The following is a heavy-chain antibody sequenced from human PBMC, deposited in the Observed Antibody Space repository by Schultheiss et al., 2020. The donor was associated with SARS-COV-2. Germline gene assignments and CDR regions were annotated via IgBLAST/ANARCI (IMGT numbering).Heavy chain of an antibody. CDR3: ARDHGGSYYYYYGMDV. V-gene: IGHV4-38-2*02. CDR2: IYHSGST. Sequence: SETLSLTCAVSGYYISSGYYWGWIRQPPGKGLEWIGSIYHSGSTYYNPSLKSRVTISVDTSKNQFSLKLSSVTAADTAVYYCARDHGGSYYYYYGMDVWGQGTTVTVSS. D-gene: IGHD1-26*01. CDR1: GYYISSGYY. J-gene: IGHJ6*02.